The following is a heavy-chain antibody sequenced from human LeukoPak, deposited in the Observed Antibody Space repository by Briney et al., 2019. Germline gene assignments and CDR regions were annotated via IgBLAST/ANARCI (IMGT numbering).Heavy chain of an antibody. V-gene: IGHV1-69*04. CDR3: ARDLVVSCSSTSCSVAPSDF. J-gene: IGHJ4*02. Sequence: ASVKVSCKASGGTFSSYAITWVRQAPGQGLGWMGRIIPILGIATYAQNFQGRVTITADKSTSTAYMELSSLRSEDTAVYYCARDLVVSCSSTSCSVAPSDFWGQGTLVTVSS. D-gene: IGHD2-2*01. CDR2: IIPILGIA. CDR1: GGTFSSYA.